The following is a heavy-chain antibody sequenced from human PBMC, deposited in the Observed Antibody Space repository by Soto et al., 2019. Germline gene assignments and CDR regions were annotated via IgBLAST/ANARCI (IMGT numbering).Heavy chain of an antibody. J-gene: IGHJ6*03. V-gene: IGHV3-7*01. Sequence: GGSLRLSCAASRFTSTNHSMTWVRQAPGKGLEWAADIEEDGSDKDYVDSVRGRFTISRDNAKNSLYLQMNSLRAEDTAVYYCASGQLVPYYYYYYMDVWGKGPPVTVSS. CDR2: IEEDGSDK. CDR1: RFTSTNHS. D-gene: IGHD6-13*01. CDR3: ASGQLVPYYYYYYMDV.